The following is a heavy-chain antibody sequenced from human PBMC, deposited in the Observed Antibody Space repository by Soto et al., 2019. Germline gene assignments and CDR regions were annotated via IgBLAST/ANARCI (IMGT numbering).Heavy chain of an antibody. V-gene: IGHV2-5*01. J-gene: IGHJ3*02. CDR1: GFSFSNSGAG. D-gene: IGHD1-1*01. CDR2: ILWNDDK. Sequence: QITVKESGPTLVTPTQTLTLTCTFSGFSFSNSGAGVGWTRQPPGKALEWLALILWNDDKRYTPSLNSRLTITKDTSKNHVVLTMSNLDPVDTATYFCADRRGASTTGGAFDIWGLGTKVTVSS. CDR3: ADRRGASTTGGAFDI.